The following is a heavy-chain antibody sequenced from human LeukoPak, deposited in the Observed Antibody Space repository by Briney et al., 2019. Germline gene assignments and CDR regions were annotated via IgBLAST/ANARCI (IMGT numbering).Heavy chain of an antibody. J-gene: IGHJ4*02. V-gene: IGHV1-2*06. CDR2: INPNSGDT. CDR3: ATWVYEYGDSFDY. Sequence: ASLKVSCKASGYTFTGYYMHWVRQAPGHGLEWMGRINPNSGDTNHAQKFQGRVTLTRDTSISTAYMELSRLRSDDTSVYYCATWVYEYGDSFDYWGQGTLVTVSS. CDR1: GYTFTGYY. D-gene: IGHD4-17*01.